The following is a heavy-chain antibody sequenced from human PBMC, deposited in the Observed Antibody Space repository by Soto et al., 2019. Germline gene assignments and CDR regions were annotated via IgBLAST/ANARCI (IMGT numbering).Heavy chain of an antibody. V-gene: IGHV3-23*01. D-gene: IGHD3-3*02. CDR2: IHGDGGGT. J-gene: IGHJ3*02. Sequence: GGALRLSCAGSGFTFSNYGMSWVRQAPGRGLEWVSSIHGDGGGTYSADSVKGRFTVSRDNSKNTPYLHMDSLRADDTAVYYCAKDSISRNGIFDPSDIWGQGTMVTVSS. CDR1: GFTFSNYG. CDR3: AKDSISRNGIFDPSDI.